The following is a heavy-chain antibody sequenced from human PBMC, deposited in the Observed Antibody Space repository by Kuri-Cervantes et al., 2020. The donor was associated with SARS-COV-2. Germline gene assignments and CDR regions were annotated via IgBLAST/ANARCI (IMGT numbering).Heavy chain of an antibody. V-gene: IGHV1-69*13. J-gene: IGHJ3*02. D-gene: IGHD6-13*01. CDR1: GGTLSSYA. CDR3: ARELVLGSSWVDI. Sequence: AVKVSCKASGGTLSSYAISWVRQAPGQGLEWMGGIIPIFGTANYAQKFQGRVTITADESTSAAYMELSSLSSDDTAVYHCARELVLGSSWVDIWGQGTMVTVSS. CDR2: IIPIFGTA.